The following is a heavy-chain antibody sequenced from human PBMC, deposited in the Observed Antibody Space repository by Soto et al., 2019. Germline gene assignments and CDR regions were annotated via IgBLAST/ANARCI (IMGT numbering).Heavy chain of an antibody. V-gene: IGHV4-59*01. Sequence: SETLSLTCTVSGGSISSYYWSWIRQPPGKGLEWIGYIYYSGSTDYSPSLKSRVTMSIDTSKNQFSLKLSSVTAADTAVYYCATYANYNHYWGQGTLVTVSS. CDR2: IYYSGST. CDR3: ATYANYNHY. D-gene: IGHD4-4*01. CDR1: GGSISSYY. J-gene: IGHJ4*02.